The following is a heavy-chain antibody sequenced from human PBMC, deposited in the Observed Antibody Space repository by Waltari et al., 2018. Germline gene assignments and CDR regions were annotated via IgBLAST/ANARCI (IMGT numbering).Heavy chain of an antibody. CDR2: GWFDGVKT. V-gene: IGHV3-33*06. J-gene: IGHJ5*02. Sequence: QVQLVESGGGVVQPGMSLRLSCAASGFSLSNFGMHWFRQVPGKGLGWVARGWFDGVKTYYADSLRGRFTISRDNSKNTLYLDIKNLRVDDTAIYYCAKDAFGNTYLDHWGQGTLVTVSS. CDR3: AKDAFGNTYLDH. CDR1: GFSLSNFG. D-gene: IGHD3-10*01.